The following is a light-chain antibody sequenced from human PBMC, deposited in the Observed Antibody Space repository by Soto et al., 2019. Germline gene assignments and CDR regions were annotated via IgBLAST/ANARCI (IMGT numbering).Light chain of an antibody. J-gene: IGKJ4*01. CDR2: RAS. CDR1: QSISSW. Sequence: DIQMTQSPSALSASVGGKITITCRANQSISSWLAWYQQQPGKAPSLLIYRASTLESGVQSRFSGSGSGTEFSLTISGLQPDDFATYYCQQYKTYSFGGGTKVEIK. V-gene: IGKV1-5*03. CDR3: QQYKTYS.